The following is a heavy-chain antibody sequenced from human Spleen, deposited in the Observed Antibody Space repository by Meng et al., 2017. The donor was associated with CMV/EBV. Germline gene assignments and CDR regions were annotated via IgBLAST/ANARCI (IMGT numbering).Heavy chain of an antibody. CDR3: ARESSSSHALDV. Sequence: LSLTCAASGFTFSSYGMHWVRQAPGKGLEWVSSISSSSSFIYYGDSMKGRLTISRDNAENSLYLQMNGLRAEDTAVYYCARESSSSHALDVWGQGTTVTVSS. CDR2: ISSSSSFI. D-gene: IGHD2-2*01. V-gene: IGHV3-21*06. J-gene: IGHJ6*02. CDR1: GFTFSSYG.